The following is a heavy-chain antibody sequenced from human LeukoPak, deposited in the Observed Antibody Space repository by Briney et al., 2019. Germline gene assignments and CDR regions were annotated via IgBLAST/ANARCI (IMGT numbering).Heavy chain of an antibody. J-gene: IGHJ4*02. Sequence: GGSLRLSCAASGLKFSSYSMKWVRQAPGKGLEWVSFISSSSSYIYYADSLKGRFTISRDNAKNSLYLQMNSLRAEDTAVYYCARGTMFPYYFDYWGQGTLVTVSS. CDR2: ISSSSSYI. CDR1: GLKFSSYS. CDR3: ARGTMFPYYFDY. V-gene: IGHV3-21*01. D-gene: IGHD3-10*02.